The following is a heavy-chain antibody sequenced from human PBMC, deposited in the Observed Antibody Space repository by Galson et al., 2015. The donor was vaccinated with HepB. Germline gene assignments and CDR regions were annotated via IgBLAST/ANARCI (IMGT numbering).Heavy chain of an antibody. Sequence: QSGAEVKKPGESLKISCQASGYDFTGFWIGWVRQMPDKGLEWLAIVYPGDSDSRYSPSFRGRISVSADKSITTAYLHLYGLEASDTAIYYCARRVTYCRGISCYSGVYDFWGQGTLVTVSS. CDR1: GYDFTGFW. J-gene: IGHJ4*02. CDR3: ARRVTYCRGISCYSGVYDF. CDR2: VYPGDSDS. V-gene: IGHV5-51*03. D-gene: IGHD2-21*01.